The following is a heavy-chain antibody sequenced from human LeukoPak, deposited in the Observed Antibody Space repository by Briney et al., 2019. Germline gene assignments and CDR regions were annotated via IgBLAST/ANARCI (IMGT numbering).Heavy chain of an antibody. Sequence: GGSLRLSCAASGFTFSDYYMSWIRQAPGKGLEWISYISSTGSNIYYADSVKGRFTISRDNAKNSLYLQMNSLRAEDTAVYYRATEGKMVRGVYTDYWGQGTLVTVSS. CDR1: GFTFSDYY. CDR2: ISSTGSNI. D-gene: IGHD3-10*01. V-gene: IGHV3-11*01. CDR3: ATEGKMVRGVYTDY. J-gene: IGHJ4*02.